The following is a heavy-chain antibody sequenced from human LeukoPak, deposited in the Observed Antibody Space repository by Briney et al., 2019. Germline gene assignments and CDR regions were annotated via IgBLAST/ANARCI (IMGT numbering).Heavy chain of an antibody. CDR1: GGTFSSYA. CDR3: ARTIAAAGTTVRPYYYYYMDV. Sequence: SVKVSCKASGGTFSSYAISWVRQAPGQGLEWMGGIIPIFGTANYAQKFQGRVTITADESTSTAYMELSSLRSEDTAVYYCARTIAAAGTTVRPYYYYYMDVWGKGTTVTVSS. V-gene: IGHV1-69*13. J-gene: IGHJ6*03. CDR2: IIPIFGTA. D-gene: IGHD6-13*01.